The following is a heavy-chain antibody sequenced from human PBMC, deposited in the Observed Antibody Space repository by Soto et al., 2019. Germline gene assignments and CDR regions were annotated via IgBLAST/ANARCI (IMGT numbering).Heavy chain of an antibody. D-gene: IGHD1-1*01. CDR3: AKAEGYSFDI. CDR2: IRQDGNEE. Sequence: EVQLVETGGGLVQPGGSLRLSCAASGFTFRSHWMSWVRQAPGKGLEWVANIRQDGNEEQYLDSVKGRFTLSRDNAKNSLYLQMTGLRGEETAVYYCAKAEGYSFDIRGQGKMVSVSS. J-gene: IGHJ3*02. CDR1: GFTFRSHW. V-gene: IGHV3-7*01.